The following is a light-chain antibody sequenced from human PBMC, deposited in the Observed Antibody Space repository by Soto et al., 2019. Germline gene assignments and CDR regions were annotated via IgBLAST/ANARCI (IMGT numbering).Light chain of an antibody. CDR1: QSVSSN. Sequence: EIVMTQSPATLSVSPGEGATLACRASQSVSSNLAWYQQKPGQAPRVLIYGASRRATGIPDRFSGSGSGTDFTLTISRLEPEDLAVYYCQQYDNSVWTFGQGTKV. CDR3: QQYDNSVWT. CDR2: GAS. J-gene: IGKJ1*01. V-gene: IGKV3D-15*01.